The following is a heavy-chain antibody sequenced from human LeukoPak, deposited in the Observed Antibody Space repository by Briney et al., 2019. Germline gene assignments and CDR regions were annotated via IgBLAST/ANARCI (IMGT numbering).Heavy chain of an antibody. CDR3: ARVRAAAGTWDYFDY. Sequence: GGSLRLSCAASGFTFSSSWMTWVRQAPGKGLEWVASIREDGSEKTSVDSVKGRFTISRDNAKNSLYLQMDSLRAEDTAVYYCARVRAAAGTWDYFDYWGQGTLVTVSS. CDR1: GFTFSSSW. V-gene: IGHV3-7*01. CDR2: IREDGSEK. D-gene: IGHD6-13*01. J-gene: IGHJ4*02.